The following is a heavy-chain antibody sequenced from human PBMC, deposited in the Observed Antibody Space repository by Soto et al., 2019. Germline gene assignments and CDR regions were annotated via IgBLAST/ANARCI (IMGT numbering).Heavy chain of an antibody. CDR1: GGSFSGYE. Sequence: XTLSLPCAVYGGSFSGYEWSWIRQPPGKGLEWIGEINHSGSNNYNPSLKSRVTISVETSKNQFSLKMSSVTAADTAVYYCARVGTGGYFDYWGQGTLGTVSS. CDR2: INHSGSN. J-gene: IGHJ4*02. V-gene: IGHV4-34*01. D-gene: IGHD1-1*01. CDR3: ARVGTGGYFDY.